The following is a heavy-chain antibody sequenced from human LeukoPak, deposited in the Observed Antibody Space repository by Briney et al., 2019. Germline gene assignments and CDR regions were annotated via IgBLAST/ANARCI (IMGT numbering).Heavy chain of an antibody. D-gene: IGHD1-26*01. Sequence: GSLRLSCAASGFTFSSYAMSWIRQPPGKGLEWIGEINHSGSTNYNPSLKSRVTISVDTSKNQFSLKLSSVTAADTAVYYCASRVMGGAISNVWFDPWGQGTLVTVSS. V-gene: IGHV4-34*01. J-gene: IGHJ5*02. CDR1: GFTFSSYA. CDR2: INHSGST. CDR3: ASRVMGGAISNVWFDP.